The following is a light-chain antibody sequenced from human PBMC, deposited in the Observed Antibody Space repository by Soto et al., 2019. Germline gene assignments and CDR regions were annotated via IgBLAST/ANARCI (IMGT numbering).Light chain of an antibody. J-gene: IGKJ4*01. Sequence: VLTQSPGTLSLSPGERATLSCRASQSVSTSYLAWYQQKPGQAPRLLIYGASSRATGIPDRFSGSGSGADFTVIISRLEPEDFAVYYCQQYGSVPLTFGGGTKVEIK. V-gene: IGKV3-20*01. CDR1: QSVSTSY. CDR3: QQYGSVPLT. CDR2: GAS.